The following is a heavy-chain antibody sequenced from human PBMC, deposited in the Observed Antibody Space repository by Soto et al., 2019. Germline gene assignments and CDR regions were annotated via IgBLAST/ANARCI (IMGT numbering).Heavy chain of an antibody. CDR2: INRHGDST. J-gene: IGHJ4*02. Sequence: EVYLVESGGGVVRPGGSLRLSCVASGFGFDEYGMSWVRQGPGKGLEWVSGINRHGDSTGYADSVKGRFTISRDNAKKSLFLQMSGLRAEDTAFYYCAGYHRWGYEYGDYGDSWGQGTLVTVSS. CDR3: AGYHRWGYEYGDYGDS. CDR1: GFGFDEYG. D-gene: IGHD4-17*01. V-gene: IGHV3-20*04.